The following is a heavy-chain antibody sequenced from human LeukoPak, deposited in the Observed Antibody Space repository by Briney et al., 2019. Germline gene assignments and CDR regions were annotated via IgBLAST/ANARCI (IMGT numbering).Heavy chain of an antibody. CDR1: GGSISSYY. V-gene: IGHV4-59*01. CDR3: ARTFSESYYYYGMDV. D-gene: IGHD1-26*01. CDR2: VYYSGRT. J-gene: IGHJ6*02. Sequence: SETLSLTCTVPGGSISSYYWSWIRQPPGKGLEWIGYVYYSGRTNYNPSLKSRVTISVDTSKNQLSLKLSSVTAADTAVYYCARTFSESYYYYGMDVWGQGTTVTVSS.